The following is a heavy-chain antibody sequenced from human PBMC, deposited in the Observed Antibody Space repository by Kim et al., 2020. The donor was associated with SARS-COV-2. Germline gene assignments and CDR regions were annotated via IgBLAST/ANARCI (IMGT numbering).Heavy chain of an antibody. J-gene: IGHJ4*02. D-gene: IGHD1-26*01. CDR3: ADGAGGYRHFDY. V-gene: IGHV1-58*01. Sequence: NYAQNLQERVTITREMSTSTAYRELSSLRVEDTAVYYCADGAGGYRHFDYWGQGTLVTVSS.